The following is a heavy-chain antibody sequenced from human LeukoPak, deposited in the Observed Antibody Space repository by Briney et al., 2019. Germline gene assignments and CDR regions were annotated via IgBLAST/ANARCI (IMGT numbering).Heavy chain of an antibody. CDR2: IKQDGSEK. V-gene: IGHV3-7*01. D-gene: IGHD2-2*02. Sequence: PGGSLRLSCAASGFNFSSYWMSWVRQAPGKGLEWVANIKQDGSEKYYVDSVKGRFTISRDNAKNSLYLQMNSLRAEDTAVYYCARAIRSYYWGQGTLVTVSS. CDR3: ARAIRSYY. J-gene: IGHJ4*02. CDR1: GFNFSSYW.